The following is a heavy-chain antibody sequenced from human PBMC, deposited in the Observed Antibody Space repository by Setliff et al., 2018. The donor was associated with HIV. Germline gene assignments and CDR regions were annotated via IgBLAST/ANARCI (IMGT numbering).Heavy chain of an antibody. D-gene: IGHD3-16*01. J-gene: IGHJ3*02. CDR3: AKVFLFGTDVFDI. CDR2: VGAVGGPT. CDR1: GFTFSTYA. V-gene: IGHV3-23*01. Sequence: LSCAASGFTFSTYAMGWVRQAPGKGLEWVSTVGAVGGPTHYAESVKGRFTISKDNSKNTLYLQMSSLRDEDTAVYYCAKVFLFGTDVFDIWGQGTMVTVSS.